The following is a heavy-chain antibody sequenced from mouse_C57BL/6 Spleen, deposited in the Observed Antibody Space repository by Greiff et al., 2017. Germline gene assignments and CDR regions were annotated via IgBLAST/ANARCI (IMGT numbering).Heavy chain of an antibody. J-gene: IGHJ3*01. CDR3: TRERPGDYGERPWFAY. D-gene: IGHD2-4*01. CDR1: GFTFSSYA. V-gene: IGHV5-9-1*02. CDR2: ISSGGDYI. Sequence: EVMLVESGEGLVKPGGSLKLSCAASGFTFSSYAMSWVRPTPEKRLEWVAYISSGGDYIYYADTVKGRFTISRDNARNTLYLQMSSLKSEDTAMYYCTRERPGDYGERPWFAYWGQGTLVTVSA.